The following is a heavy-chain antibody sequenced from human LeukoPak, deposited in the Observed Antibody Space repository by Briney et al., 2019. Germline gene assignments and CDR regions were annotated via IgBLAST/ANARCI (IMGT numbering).Heavy chain of an antibody. CDR3: AREATA. J-gene: IGHJ5*02. V-gene: IGHV4-34*01. CDR1: GGSFSGYY. D-gene: IGHD1-26*01. Sequence: PSETLSLTCAVYGGSFSGYYWSWIRQPPGKGLEWIGEINHSGSTNYNPSLKSRVTISVDTSKNQFSLKLSSVTAADTAVYYCAREATALGQGTLVTVSS. CDR2: INHSGST.